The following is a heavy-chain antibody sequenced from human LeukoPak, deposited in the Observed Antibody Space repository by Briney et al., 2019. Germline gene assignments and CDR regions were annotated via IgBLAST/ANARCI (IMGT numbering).Heavy chain of an antibody. V-gene: IGHV1-46*01. CDR3: ARDQEAFDY. J-gene: IGHJ4*02. CDR2: IYPSDGST. CDR1: GYSFTSNY. Sequence: RASVKVSCKASGYSFTSNYIHWVRQAPGQGLEWMGMIYPSDGSTSYAQKFQGRVTVTRDTSKSTVHMELSGLRSEDTAVYYCARDQEAFDYWGQGTLVTVSS.